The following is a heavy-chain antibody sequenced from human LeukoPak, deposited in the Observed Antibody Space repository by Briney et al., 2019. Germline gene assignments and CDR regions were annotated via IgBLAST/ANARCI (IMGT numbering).Heavy chain of an antibody. Sequence: GSSVKVSCKASGGTFSSYAISWVRQAPGQGLEWMGRIIPIFGTANYAQKFQGRVTITADKSTSTAYMELSSLRSEDTAVNYCARYSSGYSYWYFDLWGRGTLVTVSS. CDR3: ARYSSGYSYWYFDL. CDR1: GGTFSSYA. CDR2: IIPIFGTA. D-gene: IGHD6-19*01. V-gene: IGHV1-69*06. J-gene: IGHJ2*01.